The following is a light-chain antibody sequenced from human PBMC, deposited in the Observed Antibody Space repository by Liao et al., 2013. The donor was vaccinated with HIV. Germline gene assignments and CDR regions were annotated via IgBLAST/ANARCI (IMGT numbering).Light chain of an antibody. CDR1: KLGDKY. J-gene: IGLJ2*01. Sequence: SYELTQPPSVSVSPGQTASITCSGDKLGDKYACWYQQKPGQSPVVVIYQDSKRPSGIPERFSGSNSGNTATLTISGTQAMDEADYYCQAWDISARVFGGGTKLTVL. CDR2: QDS. V-gene: IGLV3-1*01. CDR3: QAWDISARV.